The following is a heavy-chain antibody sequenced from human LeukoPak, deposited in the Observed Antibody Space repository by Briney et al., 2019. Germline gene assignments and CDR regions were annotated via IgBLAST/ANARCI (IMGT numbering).Heavy chain of an antibody. V-gene: IGHV3-30*02. CDR3: AKGGFNSGPYYYYYYMDV. D-gene: IGHD6-19*01. J-gene: IGHJ6*03. Sequence: GGTLRLSCAASGFTFSSYGMNWVRQAPGKGLEWVAFIRYDGSNKYYADSVKGRFTISRDNSKNTLYLQMNSLRAEDTAVYYCAKGGFNSGPYYYYYYMDVWGKGTTVTISS. CDR2: IRYDGSNK. CDR1: GFTFSSYG.